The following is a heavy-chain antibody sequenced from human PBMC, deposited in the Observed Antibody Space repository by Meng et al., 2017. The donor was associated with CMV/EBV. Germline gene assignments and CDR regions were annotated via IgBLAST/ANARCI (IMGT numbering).Heavy chain of an antibody. Sequence: GESLKISCAASGFTVSSNYMSWVRQAPGKGLEWVSVIYSGGSTYYADPVKGRFTISRDNSKNTLYLQMNSPRAEDTAVYYCARGYCSSTSCYMGYLGRAFDIWGQGTMVTVSS. J-gene: IGHJ3*02. CDR3: ARGYCSSTSCYMGYLGRAFDI. D-gene: IGHD2-2*02. CDR2: IYSGGST. CDR1: GFTVSSNY. V-gene: IGHV3-66*02.